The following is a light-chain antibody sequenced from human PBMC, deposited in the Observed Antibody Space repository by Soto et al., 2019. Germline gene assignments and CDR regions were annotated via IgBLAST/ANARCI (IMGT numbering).Light chain of an antibody. V-gene: IGKV2-28*01. CDR3: MQVRQIPIT. J-gene: IGKJ5*01. Sequence: IELTPSPLSLPVTAGDPVTIACNSHPSLLDGNGCNYLDWYLQKPGQAPQVLIYWGSSRASGVPDRFSGSGSGTDFTLKISRVEAEDFGVYYCMQVRQIPITFGQGTRLE. CDR1: PSLLDGNGCNY. CDR2: WGS.